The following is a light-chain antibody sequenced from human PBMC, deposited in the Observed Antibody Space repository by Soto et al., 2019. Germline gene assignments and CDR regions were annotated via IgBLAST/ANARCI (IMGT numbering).Light chain of an antibody. CDR2: DVS. CDR1: SSDVGGYDH. J-gene: IGLJ3*02. Sequence: QSALTQPASVSGSPGQSITISCTGTSSDVGGYDHVSWYQQHPGKDPKLIIYDVSIRPSGVSNRFSGSKSGNAASLAVSGLQAEDEADYYCSSYTSKDTLVFGGGTKLTVL. V-gene: IGLV2-14*03. CDR3: SSYTSKDTLV.